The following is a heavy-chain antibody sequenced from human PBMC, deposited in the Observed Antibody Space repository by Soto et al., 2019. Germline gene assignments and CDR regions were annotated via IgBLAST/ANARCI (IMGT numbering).Heavy chain of an antibody. Sequence: QVQLVQSGAEVQKPGSSVKVSCKASGGTFSSYAISWVRQAPGQGLEWMGGIIPIFGTANYAQKFQGRVTITADKSTSTAYMELSSLRSEEKTVYYCAREGAKYCSGGSCPESGAFDICGQETMVTVSS. D-gene: IGHD2-15*01. CDR2: IIPIFGTA. CDR3: AREGAKYCSGGSCPESGAFDI. V-gene: IGHV1-69*06. J-gene: IGHJ3*02. CDR1: GGTFSSYA.